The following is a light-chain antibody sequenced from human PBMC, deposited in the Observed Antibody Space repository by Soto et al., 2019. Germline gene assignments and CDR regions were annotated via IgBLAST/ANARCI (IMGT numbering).Light chain of an antibody. Sequence: EIVLTQSPGTLSLSPGERATLSCRASQSVSSSYLAWYQQKPGQATRLLIYGASSRATGIPDRFSGSGSGTDCTLTISRLEPEDFAVYYCQQYGSSPWTFGQGTKVEIK. CDR2: GAS. J-gene: IGKJ1*01. V-gene: IGKV3-20*01. CDR1: QSVSSSY. CDR3: QQYGSSPWT.